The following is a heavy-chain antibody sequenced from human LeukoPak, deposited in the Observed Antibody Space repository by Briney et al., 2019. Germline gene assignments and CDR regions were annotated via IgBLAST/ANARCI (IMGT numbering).Heavy chain of an antibody. J-gene: IGHJ3*02. CDR2: INPDGTTT. D-gene: IGHD3-22*01. Sequence: AGGSLRLSCAASGFTFSSYWMHWVRQPLGKGLVWVSRINPDGTTTNYADSVKGRFTISRDNAKNTLYLQMNSLTVEDTALYYCAKGYYYDSSSDAFDIWGQGTMVTVSS. V-gene: IGHV3-74*01. CDR3: AKGYYYDSSSDAFDI. CDR1: GFTFSSYW.